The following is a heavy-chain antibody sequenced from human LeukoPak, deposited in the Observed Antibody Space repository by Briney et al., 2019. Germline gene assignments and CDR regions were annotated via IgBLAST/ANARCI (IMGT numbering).Heavy chain of an antibody. J-gene: IGHJ4*02. Sequence: PGGSLRLSCAASGVTLSAYAMSWVRQAPGKGLEWVSSISLSGGSTYYADSVKGRFTISRDSSKNTLYLQMNSLRAEDTAVYFCAKDLGSSPPGDFWGRGTLVSVSS. CDR2: ISLSGGST. D-gene: IGHD6-6*01. CDR1: GVTLSAYA. CDR3: AKDLGSSPPGDF. V-gene: IGHV3-23*01.